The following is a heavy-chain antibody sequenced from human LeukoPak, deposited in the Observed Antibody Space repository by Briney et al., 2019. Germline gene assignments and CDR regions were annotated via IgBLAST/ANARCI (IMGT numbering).Heavy chain of an antibody. CDR2: IYYSGTT. D-gene: IGHD3-3*01. CDR1: GGSISSSYY. V-gene: IGHV4-39*07. J-gene: IGHJ4*02. Sequence: SETLSLTCTVSGGSISSSYYWGWIRQPPGKGLEWIGSIYYSGTTYYNPSLKSRVTISVDTSKNHFSLKLSSVTAADTAVYYCARDFRGGYDFWSGYYTPYYFDYWGQGTLVTVSP. CDR3: ARDFRGGYDFWSGYYTPYYFDY.